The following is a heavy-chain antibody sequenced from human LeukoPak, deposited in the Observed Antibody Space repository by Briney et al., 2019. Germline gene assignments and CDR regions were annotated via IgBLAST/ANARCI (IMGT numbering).Heavy chain of an antibody. CDR3: ARVPGSRDAFDI. CDR1: GGSISSYY. CDR2: IYYSGST. Sequence: PSETLSLTCTVSGGSISSYYWSWIRQPPGKRLEWIGYIYYSGSTNYNPSLKSRVTISVDTSKNQFSLKLSSVTAADTAVYYCARVPGSRDAFDIWGQGTMVTVSS. D-gene: IGHD1-14*01. V-gene: IGHV4-59*01. J-gene: IGHJ3*02.